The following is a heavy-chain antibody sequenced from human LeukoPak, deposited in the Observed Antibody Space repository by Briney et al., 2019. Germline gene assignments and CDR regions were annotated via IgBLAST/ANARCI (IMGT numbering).Heavy chain of an antibody. J-gene: IGHJ4*02. V-gene: IGHV3-48*03. CDR1: GFTFNIYE. D-gene: IGHD1-26*01. Sequence: GGSLRLSCAASGFTFNIYEMNWVRQAPGKGLEWVSYISSSGSAIYYADSVKGRFTISRDNAKNSLYLQMNSLRAEDTAVYYCAILSGSYTGDWGQGTLVTVSS. CDR3: AILSGSYTGD. CDR2: ISSSGSAI.